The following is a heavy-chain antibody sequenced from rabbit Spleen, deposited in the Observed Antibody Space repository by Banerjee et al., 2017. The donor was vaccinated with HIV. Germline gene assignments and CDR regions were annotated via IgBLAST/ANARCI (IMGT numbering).Heavy chain of an antibody. CDR2: INTATGKA. Sequence: QEQLVESGGGLVQPEGSLTLTCTASGFSFDAGYVMCWVRQAPGKGLEWIACINTATGKAVYATWAKGRFTISRTSSTTVTLQMTSLTAADTATYFCARDLVTVIGWNFNLWGQGTLVTVS. V-gene: IGHV1S45*01. CDR3: ARDLVTVIGWNFNL. D-gene: IGHD1-1*01. CDR1: GFSFDAGYV. J-gene: IGHJ4*01.